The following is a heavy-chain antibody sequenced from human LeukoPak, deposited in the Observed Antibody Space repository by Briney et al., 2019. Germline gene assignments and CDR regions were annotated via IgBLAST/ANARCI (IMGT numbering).Heavy chain of an antibody. CDR1: GYTFTSYA. CDR3: ARVLSSSSWYGSMYYYYYMDV. CDR2: INTNTGNP. V-gene: IGHV7-4-1*02. D-gene: IGHD6-13*01. Sequence: ASVKVSCKASGYTFTSYAMNWVRQAPGQGLEWMGWINTNTGNPTYAQGFTGRFVFSLDTSVSTAYLQISSLKAEDTAVYYCARVLSSSSWYGSMYYYYYMDVWGKGTTVTVSS. J-gene: IGHJ6*03.